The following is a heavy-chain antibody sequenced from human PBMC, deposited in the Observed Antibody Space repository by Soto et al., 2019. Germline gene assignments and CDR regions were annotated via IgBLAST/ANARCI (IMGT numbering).Heavy chain of an antibody. CDR2: IYNSGTT. CDR3: ARHIAVPRTRGFDY. D-gene: IGHD6-19*01. J-gene: IGHJ4*02. CDR1: GGSITTNW. Sequence: QVHLQESGPGLVKPSGTLSLTCAVSGGSITTNWWSWVRQPPGQGLEWIGEIYNSGTTNYNPSLRGRVTISVDKYNNPYSLNLNSLTAADSAIYYCARHIAVPRTRGFDYWGEGNLVTVSS. V-gene: IGHV4-4*02.